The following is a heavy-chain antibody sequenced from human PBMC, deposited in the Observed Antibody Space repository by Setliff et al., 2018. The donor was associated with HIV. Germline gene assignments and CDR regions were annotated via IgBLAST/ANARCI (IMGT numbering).Heavy chain of an antibody. V-gene: IGHV1-18*01. D-gene: IGHD3-10*01. CDR1: GYTFTSYG. CDR2: ISAYNGNT. CDR3: ARNTYCYGSGSYPNYYYGMDV. J-gene: IGHJ6*02. Sequence: ASVKVSCKASGYTFTSYGISWVRQAPGQGLEWMGWISAYNGNTNYAQKLQGRVTMTTDTSTSTAYMELRSLRSDDTAVYYCARNTYCYGSGSYPNYYYGMDVWGQGTTVTVSS.